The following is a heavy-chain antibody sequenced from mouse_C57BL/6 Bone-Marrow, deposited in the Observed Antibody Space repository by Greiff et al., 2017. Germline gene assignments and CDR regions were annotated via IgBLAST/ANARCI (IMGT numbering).Heavy chain of an antibody. CDR3: ASVEDEDFDY. Sequence: EVQLQQSGPELVKPGASVKISCKASGYTFTDYYMNWVKQSHGKSLEWIGDINPNNGGTSYNQKFKGKATLTVDKSSSTAYMELRSLTSEDSAVYYCASVEDEDFDYWGQGTTLTVSS. V-gene: IGHV1-26*01. CDR1: GYTFTDYY. CDR2: INPNNGGT. J-gene: IGHJ2*01.